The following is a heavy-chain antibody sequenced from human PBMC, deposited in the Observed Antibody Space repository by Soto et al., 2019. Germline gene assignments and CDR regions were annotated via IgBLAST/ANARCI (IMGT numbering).Heavy chain of an antibody. J-gene: IGHJ4*02. CDR1: GYTFTDYF. CDR2: INPGSGAT. D-gene: IGHD3-22*01. Sequence: GASVKFSFKASGYTFTDYFVHWVRHAPGQGLEWMGSINPGSGATDSAQKFQARVTMATDTSINTAYMELSRLRSDDTAVYYCARHRFSSGSAYFDYWGQGTLVTVS. CDR3: ARHRFSSGSAYFDY. V-gene: IGHV1-2*02.